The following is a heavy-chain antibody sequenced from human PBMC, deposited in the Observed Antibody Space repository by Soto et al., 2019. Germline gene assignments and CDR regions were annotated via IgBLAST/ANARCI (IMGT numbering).Heavy chain of an antibody. CDR1: AASFSKYY. J-gene: IGHJ4*02. V-gene: IGHV4-59*01. D-gene: IGHD3-16*01. Sequence: SETLSLTCTVSAASFSKYYWTWIRQPPGKGLEWTGYIYFNGNTKYNPSLEGRLTISIDTSKKEFSLKLTSVTAADAAVYYCASVTFGGIVLAHWGQGTLVTVS. CDR3: ASVTFGGIVLAH. CDR2: IYFNGNT.